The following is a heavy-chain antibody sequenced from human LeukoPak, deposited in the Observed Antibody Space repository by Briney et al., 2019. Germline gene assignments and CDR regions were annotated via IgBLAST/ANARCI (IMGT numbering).Heavy chain of an antibody. J-gene: IGHJ4*02. CDR2: IIPIFGTA. CDR1: GGTFSSYA. CDR3: ARDRSGYDFQFDY. V-gene: IGHV1-69*06. D-gene: IGHD5-12*01. Sequence: SVKVSCKASGGTFSSYAISWVRQAPGQGLEWMGGIIPIFGTASYAQKFQGRVTITADKSTSTAYMELSSLRSEDTAVHYCARDRSGYDFQFDYWGQGTLVTVSS.